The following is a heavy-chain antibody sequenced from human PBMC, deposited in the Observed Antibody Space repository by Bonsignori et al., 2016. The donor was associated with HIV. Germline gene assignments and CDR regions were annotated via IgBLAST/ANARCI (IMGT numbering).Heavy chain of an antibody. CDR3: XRERDYYESGGYQWWFDP. CDR2: IYTSGST. J-gene: IGHJ5*02. V-gene: IGHV4-61*02. CDR1: GGSISSDSYY. D-gene: IGHD3-22*01. Sequence: QVQLQESGPGLVKPSQTLSLTCTVSGGSISSDSYYWNWIRQPAGKGLEWIGRIYTSGSTKYNPSLKSRVTISVDTSKNQFSLKLSSVTAADTAVYYCXRERDYYESGGYQWWFDPGAREPWSPVSS.